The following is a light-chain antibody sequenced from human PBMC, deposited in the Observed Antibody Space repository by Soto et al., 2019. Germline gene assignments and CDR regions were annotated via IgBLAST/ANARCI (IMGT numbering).Light chain of an antibody. V-gene: IGKV3-15*01. CDR2: GAS. CDR3: QQYNNWLWT. Sequence: EIVMTQSPATLSVSPGERATLSCRASQSVSSNLAWYQQKPGQAPRLLIYGASTRATGIPASFSGSGSGTEFTLTISSLQSEDFAVYSCQQYNNWLWTFGQGTKVEIK. CDR1: QSVSSN. J-gene: IGKJ1*01.